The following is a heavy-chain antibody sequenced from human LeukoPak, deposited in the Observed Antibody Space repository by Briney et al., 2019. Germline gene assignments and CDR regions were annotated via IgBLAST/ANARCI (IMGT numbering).Heavy chain of an antibody. V-gene: IGHV1-18*01. CDR1: SYTFTSYG. D-gene: IGHD4-17*01. CDR3: ARDYGDYGVDAFDI. CDR2: ISAYNGNT. Sequence: ASVKVSCKASSYTFTSYGISWVRQAPGQGLEWMGWISAYNGNTNYAQKLQGRVTMTTDTSTSTAYMELRSLRSDDTAVYYCARDYGDYGVDAFDIWGQGTMVTVSS. J-gene: IGHJ3*02.